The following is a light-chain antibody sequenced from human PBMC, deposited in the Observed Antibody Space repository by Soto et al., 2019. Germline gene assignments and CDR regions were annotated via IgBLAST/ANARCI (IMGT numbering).Light chain of an antibody. V-gene: IGLV2-14*03. CDR2: DVS. J-gene: IGLJ2*01. CDR1: SSDVGGYNY. CDR3: SSYTSSSTLV. Sequence: QSALTQPASVSGSPGQSITISCTGTSSDVGGYNYVSWYQHHPGKAPKLMIYDVSNRPSGVSNRISGSKSGNTASLTISGLQAEDEADYYCSSYTSSSTLVVGGGTMLTVL.